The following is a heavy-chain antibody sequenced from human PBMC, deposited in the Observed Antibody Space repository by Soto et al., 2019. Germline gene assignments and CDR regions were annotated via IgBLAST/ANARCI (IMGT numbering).Heavy chain of an antibody. Sequence: GASVKVSCKASGGTFSSYAISWVRQAPGQGLEWMGGIIPIFGTANYAQKFQGRVTITADKSTSTAYMELSSLRSEDTAVYYCARDGHCSGGSCRGIYYYYGMDVWGQGTTVTVSS. J-gene: IGHJ6*02. CDR3: ARDGHCSGGSCRGIYYYYGMDV. D-gene: IGHD2-15*01. V-gene: IGHV1-69*06. CDR1: GGTFSSYA. CDR2: IIPIFGTA.